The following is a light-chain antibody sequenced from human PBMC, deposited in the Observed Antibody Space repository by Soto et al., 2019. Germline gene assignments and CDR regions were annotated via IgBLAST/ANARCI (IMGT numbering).Light chain of an antibody. CDR1: QSISTY. Sequence: DIQMTQSPSSLSASVGDRVTITCRTSQSISTYLKWYQQKPGKAPKLLVYGVFSLESGVPSRFSGGGSGTDFSLTISSLKPEDVAVYYWQQSYSTPPTIGQGTKVEIK. CDR2: GVF. J-gene: IGKJ2*01. CDR3: QQSYSTPPT. V-gene: IGKV1-39*01.